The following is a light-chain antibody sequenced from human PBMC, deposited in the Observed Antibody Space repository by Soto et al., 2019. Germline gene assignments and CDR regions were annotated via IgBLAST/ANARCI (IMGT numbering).Light chain of an antibody. CDR1: QSVGES. CDR2: RVF. V-gene: IGKV3-20*01. CDR3: QQFGGSPRT. J-gene: IGKJ1*01. Sequence: RASQSVGESLVWYQQKPGQAPRLLIYRVFNRATGIPDRFSGSGSGTDFTLPISRLEPEDFAVYYCQQFGGSPRTFGRGTKVDIK.